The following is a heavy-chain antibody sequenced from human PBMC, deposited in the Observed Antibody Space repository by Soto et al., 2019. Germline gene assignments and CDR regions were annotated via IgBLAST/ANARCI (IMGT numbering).Heavy chain of an antibody. Sequence: GASVKVSCKASGYTFTSYGISWVRQAPGQGLEWMGWISAYNGNTNYAQKLQGRVTMTTDTSTSTAYMELRSLRSDDTAVYYCARESSSWYDGGLYFDYWGQGTLVTVSS. J-gene: IGHJ4*02. CDR3: ARESSSWYDGGLYFDY. D-gene: IGHD6-13*01. CDR1: GYTFTSYG. V-gene: IGHV1-18*01. CDR2: ISAYNGNT.